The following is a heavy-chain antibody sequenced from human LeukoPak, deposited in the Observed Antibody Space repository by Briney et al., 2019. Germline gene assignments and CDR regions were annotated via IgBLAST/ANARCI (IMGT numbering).Heavy chain of an antibody. CDR1: GFTVSSNY. Sequence: GGSLRLSCAASGFTVSSNYMSWVRQAPGKGLEWVSVIYSSGSTYYADSVKGRFTISRDDSKSTLYLHMNSLRAEDTAVYYCARDYSPMTTVSRTYYFFHLDVWGEGTTVTVSS. J-gene: IGHJ6*03. V-gene: IGHV3-66*03. CDR3: ARDYSPMTTVSRTYYFFHLDV. CDR2: IYSSGST. D-gene: IGHD4-11*01.